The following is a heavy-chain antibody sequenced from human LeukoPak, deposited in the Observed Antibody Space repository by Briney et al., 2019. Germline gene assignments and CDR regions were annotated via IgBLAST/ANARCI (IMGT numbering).Heavy chain of an antibody. D-gene: IGHD6-13*01. CDR3: ARSQYSSSWYDVYYYYYGMDV. J-gene: IGHJ6*04. CDR1: GYTFTSYG. V-gene: IGHV1-18*04. CDR2: ISAYNGNT. Sequence: ASVKVSCKASGYTFTSYGISWVRQAPGQGLEWMGWISAYNGNTNYAQKLQGRVTMTTDTSTSTAYMELRSLRSDDTAVYYCARSQYSSSWYDVYYYYYGMDVWDKGTTVTVSS.